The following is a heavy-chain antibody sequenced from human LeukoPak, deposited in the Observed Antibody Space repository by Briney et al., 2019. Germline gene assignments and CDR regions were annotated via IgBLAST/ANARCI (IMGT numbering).Heavy chain of an antibody. CDR1: GGSFSGYY. V-gene: IGHV4-34*01. Sequence: SETLSLTCAVYGGSFSGYYWSWIRQPPGKGLEWIGEINHSGSTNYNPSLKSRVTISVDTSKNQFSLKLSSVTAADTAVYYCARISTRTYYYGSGVNYGMDVWGQGTTVTVSS. CDR2: INHSGST. J-gene: IGHJ6*02. CDR3: ARISTRTYYYGSGVNYGMDV. D-gene: IGHD3-10*01.